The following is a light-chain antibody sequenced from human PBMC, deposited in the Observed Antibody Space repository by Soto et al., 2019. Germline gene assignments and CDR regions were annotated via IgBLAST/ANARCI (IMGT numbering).Light chain of an antibody. CDR2: GAS. CDR3: QQYGSSPKT. J-gene: IGKJ1*01. V-gene: IGKV3-20*01. CDR1: QSVSSK. Sequence: EVVMTQSPATLSVSPGERATLSCRASQSVSSKLGWYQQKPGQAPRLLIYGASSRATGIPDRFSGSGSGTEFTLTISRLEPEDFAVYYCQQYGSSPKTFGQGTKVDI.